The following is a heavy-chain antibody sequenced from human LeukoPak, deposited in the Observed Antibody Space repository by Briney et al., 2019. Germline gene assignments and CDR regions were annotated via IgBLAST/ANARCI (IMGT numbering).Heavy chain of an antibody. V-gene: IGHV4-4*07. D-gene: IGHD3-10*01. CDR3: AREEYYYGSGSYYWFDP. CDR1: GGSISSYY. Sequence: PSETLSLTCTVSGGSISSYYWSWIRQPAGKGLEWIGRIYTSGSTNYNPSLKSRVTMSVDTSKNQFSLKLSSVTAADTAVYYCAREEYYYGSGSYYWFDPWGQGTLVTVSS. CDR2: IYTSGST. J-gene: IGHJ5*02.